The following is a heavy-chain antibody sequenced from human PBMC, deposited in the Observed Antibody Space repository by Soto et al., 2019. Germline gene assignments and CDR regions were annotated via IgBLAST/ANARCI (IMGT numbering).Heavy chain of an antibody. CDR1: GGSISSGGDY. CDR2: IYYSGST. Sequence: SETQSLTCTVSGGSISSGGDYWSWIRQHPGKGLEWIGYIYYSGSTYYNPSLKSRVTISVDTSKNQFSLKLSSVTAADTAVYYCARAPDYYGSGSVMDVWGKGTTVTVSS. V-gene: IGHV4-31*03. D-gene: IGHD3-10*01. CDR3: ARAPDYYGSGSVMDV. J-gene: IGHJ6*04.